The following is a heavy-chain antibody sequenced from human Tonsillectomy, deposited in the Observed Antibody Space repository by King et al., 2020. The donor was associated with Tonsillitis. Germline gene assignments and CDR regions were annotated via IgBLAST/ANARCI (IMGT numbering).Heavy chain of an antibody. V-gene: IGHV1-69*01. Sequence: HVQLVESGAEVKKPGSSVKVSCKASGGTFSTYAISWVRQAPGQGLEWMGGIIPMFGSANYAQKFQGRVTITADEFTSTAYMELSSLRSAVTAGYYCARGLPNYGDPESYYYYMDVWGKGTTVTVSS. CDR3: ARGLPNYGDPESYYYYMDV. D-gene: IGHD4-17*01. CDR1: GGTFSTYA. CDR2: IIPMFGSA. J-gene: IGHJ6*03.